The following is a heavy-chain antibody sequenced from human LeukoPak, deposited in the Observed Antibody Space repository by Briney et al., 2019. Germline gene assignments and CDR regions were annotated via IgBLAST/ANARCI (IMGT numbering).Heavy chain of an antibody. Sequence: SVTVSCKASGGTFSSYAISWVRQAPGQGLEWMGRIIPILGIANYAQKFQGRVTITADKSTSTAYMELSSLRSEDTAVYYCASGYCSGGSCLGSGDYWGQGTLVTVSS. V-gene: IGHV1-69*04. CDR1: GGTFSSYA. CDR3: ASGYCSGGSCLGSGDY. J-gene: IGHJ4*02. CDR2: IIPILGIA. D-gene: IGHD2-15*01.